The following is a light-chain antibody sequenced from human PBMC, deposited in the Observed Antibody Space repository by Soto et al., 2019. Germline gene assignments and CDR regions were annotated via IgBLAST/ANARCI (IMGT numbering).Light chain of an antibody. V-gene: IGLV2-14*01. CDR3: ASYRSANTLVV. Sequence: QSVLTQPASVSGSPGQSITISCTGTSRDIGNYNYVSWYQHHPGEAPKLMIYEVTSRPSGVSDRFSGSKSGMTASLTISGLQPEDEADYFCASYRSANTLVVFGTGSKGTVL. CDR1: SRDIGNYNY. J-gene: IGLJ1*01. CDR2: EVT.